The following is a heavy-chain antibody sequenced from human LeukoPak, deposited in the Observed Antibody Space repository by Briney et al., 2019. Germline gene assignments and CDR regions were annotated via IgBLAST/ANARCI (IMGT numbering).Heavy chain of an antibody. D-gene: IGHD2-2*01. Sequence: SVKVSCKASGYTFTRYYMHWVRQAPGQGLEWTGWINPNSGGTNYAQKFQGRVTMTRGTSISTAYMELSRLRSDDTAVYYCARARYCSSTSCYYFDYWGQGTLVTVSS. CDR2: INPNSGGT. CDR3: ARARYCSSTSCYYFDY. CDR1: GYTFTRYY. J-gene: IGHJ4*02. V-gene: IGHV1-2*02.